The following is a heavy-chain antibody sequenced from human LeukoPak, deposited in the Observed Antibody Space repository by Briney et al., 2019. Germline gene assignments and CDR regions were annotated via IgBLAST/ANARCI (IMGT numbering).Heavy chain of an antibody. Sequence: ASVKVSCKASGYTFTSYGISWVRQAPGQGLEWMGWISGHSGNTNYAQKFQGRVTVTTDTSTTTAYMELRSLRFDDTAIYYCARDWEIGLFGYFDHWGQGTMVTVSS. V-gene: IGHV1-18*01. D-gene: IGHD1-26*01. CDR3: ARDWEIGLFGYFDH. J-gene: IGHJ4*02. CDR2: ISGHSGNT. CDR1: GYTFTSYG.